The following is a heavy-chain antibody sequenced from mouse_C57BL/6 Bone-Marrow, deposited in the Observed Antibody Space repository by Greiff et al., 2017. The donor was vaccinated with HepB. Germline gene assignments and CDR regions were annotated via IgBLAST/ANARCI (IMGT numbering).Heavy chain of an antibody. CDR1: GYTFTSYW. D-gene: IGHD1-1*02. CDR2: IYPSDSET. Sequence: QVQLQQPGAELVRPGSSVKLSCKASGYTFTSYWMDWVKQRPGQGLEWIGNIYPSDSETHYNQKFKDKATLTVDKSSSTAYMQLSSLTSEDSAVYYCARLWSYYAMDYWGQGTSVTVSS. J-gene: IGHJ4*01. CDR3: ARLWSYYAMDY. V-gene: IGHV1-61*01.